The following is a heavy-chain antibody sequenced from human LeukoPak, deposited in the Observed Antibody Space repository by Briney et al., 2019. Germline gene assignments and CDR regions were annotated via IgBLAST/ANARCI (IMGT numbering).Heavy chain of an antibody. CDR2: IYHSGST. V-gene: IGHV4-30-2*01. CDR3: ARGPPPDFDC. CDR1: GGSISGGGYY. Sequence: SQTLSLTCTVSGGSISGGGYYWSWIRQPPGKGLEWIGYIYHSGSTYYNPSLKSRVTMSVDTSKNQFSLKLSSVTAADTAVYYCARGPPPDFDCWGQGTLVTVSS. J-gene: IGHJ4*02.